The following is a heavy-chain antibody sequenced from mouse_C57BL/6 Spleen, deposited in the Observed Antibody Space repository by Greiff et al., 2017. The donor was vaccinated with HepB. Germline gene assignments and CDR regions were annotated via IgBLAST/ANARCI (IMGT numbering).Heavy chain of an antibody. CDR3: ARDHYYGSSYGYFDV. CDR1: GFTFSSYA. V-gene: IGHV5-4*01. CDR2: ISDGGSYT. D-gene: IGHD1-1*01. J-gene: IGHJ1*03. Sequence: EVHLVESGGGLVKPGGSLKLSCAASGFTFSSYAMSWVRQTPEKRLEWVATISDGGSYTYYPDNVKGRFTISRDNAKNNLYLQMSHLKSEDTAMYYCARDHYYGSSYGYFDVWGTGTTVTVSS.